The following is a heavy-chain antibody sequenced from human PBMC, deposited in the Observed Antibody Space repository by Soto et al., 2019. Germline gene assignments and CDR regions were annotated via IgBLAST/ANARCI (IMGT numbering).Heavy chain of an antibody. CDR3: ARGLSGSNYYYYGMDV. Sequence: EASVKVSCKASGGTFSSYAISWVRQAPGQGLEWMGGIIPIFGTANYAQKFQGRVTITADESTSTAYMELSSLRSEDTAVYYCARGLSGSNYYYYGMDVWGQGTTVTVSS. V-gene: IGHV1-69*13. D-gene: IGHD1-26*01. CDR2: IIPIFGTA. CDR1: GGTFSSYA. J-gene: IGHJ6*02.